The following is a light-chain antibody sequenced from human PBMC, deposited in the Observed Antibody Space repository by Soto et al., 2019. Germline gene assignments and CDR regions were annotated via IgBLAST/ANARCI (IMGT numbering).Light chain of an antibody. CDR2: AAS. CDR1: QGIRNA. V-gene: IGKV1-17*01. J-gene: IGKJ2*01. CDR3: LQHNSYPRT. Sequence: DIQMTQSPSSLSASVGDRVTITCRASQGIRNALGWYQQKPGKAPKRLIYAASSLQSGVPSRFSGSGSGTEFTLTISSLQPEDCATCYCLQHNSYPRTFGQGTKLEIK.